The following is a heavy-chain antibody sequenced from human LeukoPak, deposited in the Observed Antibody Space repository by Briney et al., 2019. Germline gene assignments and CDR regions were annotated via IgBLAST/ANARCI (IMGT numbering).Heavy chain of an antibody. CDR1: GGSLRSYY. Sequence: PSETLSLTCTVSGGSLRSYYWSWIRQPAGKGLEWIGRIYTSGSTNYNPSLKSRVTMSVVTSKNQFSLKLSSVTAADTAVYYCAGEGIVGAKDAFDLWGQGTMVTVSS. V-gene: IGHV4-4*07. CDR3: AGEGIVGAKDAFDL. D-gene: IGHD1-26*01. J-gene: IGHJ3*01. CDR2: IYTSGST.